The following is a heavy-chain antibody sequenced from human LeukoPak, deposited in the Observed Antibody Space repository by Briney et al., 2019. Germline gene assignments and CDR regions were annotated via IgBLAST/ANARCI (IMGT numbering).Heavy chain of an antibody. D-gene: IGHD5-18*01. Sequence: SQTLFLTCTVSGGSISSGSYYWSWIRQPAGKGLEWIGRIYTSGSTNYNPSLKSRVTISVDTSKNQFSLKLSSVTAADTAVYYCAKEVQLWGIVWFDPWGQEPWSPSPQ. CDR1: GGSISSGSYY. J-gene: IGHJ5*02. CDR3: AKEVQLWGIVWFDP. CDR2: IYTSGST. V-gene: IGHV4-61*02.